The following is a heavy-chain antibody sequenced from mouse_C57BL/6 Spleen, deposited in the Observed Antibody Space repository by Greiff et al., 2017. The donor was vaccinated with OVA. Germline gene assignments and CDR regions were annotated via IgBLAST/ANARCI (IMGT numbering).Heavy chain of an antibody. Sequence: EVQRVESGGDLVKPGGSLKLSCAASGFTFSSYGMSWVRQTPDKRLEWVATISSGGSYTYYPDSVKGRFTISRDNAKNTLYLQMSRLKSEDTAMYYCARHDGRYAMDYWGQGTSVTVSS. CDR1: GFTFSSYG. D-gene: IGHD1-2*01. V-gene: IGHV5-6*01. CDR3: ARHDGRYAMDY. CDR2: ISSGGSYT. J-gene: IGHJ4*01.